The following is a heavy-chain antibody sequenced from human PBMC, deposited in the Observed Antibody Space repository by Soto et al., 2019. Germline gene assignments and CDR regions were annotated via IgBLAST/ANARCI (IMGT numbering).Heavy chain of an antibody. CDR3: ARDQPAAPGAFDI. J-gene: IGHJ3*02. Sequence: ASVKVSCKASGYTFTSYGVTWVRQAPGQGLEWMGGIIPIFGTANYAQKFQGRVTITADESTSTAYMELSSLRSEDTAVYYCARDQPAAPGAFDIWGQGTMVTVSS. CDR1: GYTFTSYG. CDR2: IIPIFGTA. V-gene: IGHV1-69*13. D-gene: IGHD2-2*01.